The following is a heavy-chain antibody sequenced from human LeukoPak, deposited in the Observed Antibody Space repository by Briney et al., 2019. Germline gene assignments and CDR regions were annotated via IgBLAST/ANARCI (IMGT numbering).Heavy chain of an antibody. V-gene: IGHV4-38-2*02. Sequence: SETLSLTCTVSGYSISSGYYWGWIRQPPGKGLEWIGSIYHSGSTYYNPSLKSRVTISLDTSKNQFSLKLSSVTAADTAMYYCARGNVVLDYWGQGTLVTVSS. CDR3: ARGNVVLDY. CDR2: IYHSGST. J-gene: IGHJ4*02. D-gene: IGHD2-8*01. CDR1: GYSISSGYY.